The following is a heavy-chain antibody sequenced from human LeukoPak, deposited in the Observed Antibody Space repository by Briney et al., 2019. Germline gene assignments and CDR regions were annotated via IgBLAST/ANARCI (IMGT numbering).Heavy chain of an antibody. CDR1: GFTLRKYA. V-gene: IGHV3-23*01. CDR2: IRASGENT. Sequence: PGGSLTLSCAPSGFTLRKYAMSWVRQAPGKGREWVPYIRASGENTYYADSVKGRHPITRDNAKTTLYLQLNSLRAEDTAVYFYASVSRYGDSFFDCWGQGTLVTVSS. CDR3: ASVSRYGDSFFDC. D-gene: IGHD4-17*01. J-gene: IGHJ4*02.